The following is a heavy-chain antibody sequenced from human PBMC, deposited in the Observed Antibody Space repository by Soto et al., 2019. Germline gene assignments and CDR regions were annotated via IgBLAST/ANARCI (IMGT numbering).Heavy chain of an antibody. CDR2: IIPILGIA. CDR3: ARDNGVGYCSGGSCSRVDHYYYYYMDV. D-gene: IGHD2-15*01. Sequence: SVKVSCKASGGTFSSYTISWVRQAPGQGLEWMGRIIPILGIANYAQKFQGRVTITADKSTSTAYMELSSLRSEDTAVYYCARDNGVGYCSGGSCSRVDHYYYYYMDVWGKGTTVTVSS. V-gene: IGHV1-69*04. J-gene: IGHJ6*03. CDR1: GGTFSSYT.